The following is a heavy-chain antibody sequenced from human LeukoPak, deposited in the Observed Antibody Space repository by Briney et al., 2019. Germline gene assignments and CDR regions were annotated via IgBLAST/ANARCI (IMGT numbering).Heavy chain of an antibody. CDR1: GGSINNGGYY. D-gene: IGHD2-2*01. CDR3: VRGIYCSSTSCQVSGYMDV. V-gene: IGHV4-61*02. Sequence: SETLSLTCTVSGGSINNGGYYWSWIRQPAGKGLEWIGRIYASGSTNYNPSLKSRVTISVDTSKNQFSLKLSSVTAADTAVYYCVRGIYCSSTSCQVSGYMDVWGKGTTVTVSS. J-gene: IGHJ6*03. CDR2: IYASGST.